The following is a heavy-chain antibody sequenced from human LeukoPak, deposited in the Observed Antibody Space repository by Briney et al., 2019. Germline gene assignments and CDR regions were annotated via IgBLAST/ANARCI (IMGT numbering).Heavy chain of an antibody. J-gene: IGHJ4*02. Sequence: SGTLSLTCTVSGGSVSSGSYYWSWIRQPPGKGLEWIGYIYYSGSTNYNPSLKSRVTISVDTSKNQFSLKLSSVTAADTAVYYCATEDGYNSNFDYWGQGTLVTVSS. CDR3: ATEDGYNSNFDY. CDR2: IYYSGST. CDR1: GGSVSSGSYY. D-gene: IGHD5-24*01. V-gene: IGHV4-61*01.